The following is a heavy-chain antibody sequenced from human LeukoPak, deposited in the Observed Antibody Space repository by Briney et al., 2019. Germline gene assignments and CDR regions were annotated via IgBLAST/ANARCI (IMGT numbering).Heavy chain of an antibody. Sequence: SSETLSLTCTVSGVSISSSNSYWGWIRQPPGKGLEWIGSIYYSGNPYYNASLKSQVSISIDTSKNRFSLKLTSVTAADTAVYYCARQTGSGLFILPGGQETLVTVSS. CDR1: GVSISSSNSY. J-gene: IGHJ4*02. D-gene: IGHD3/OR15-3a*01. V-gene: IGHV4-39*01. CDR3: ARQTGSGLFILP. CDR2: IYYSGNP.